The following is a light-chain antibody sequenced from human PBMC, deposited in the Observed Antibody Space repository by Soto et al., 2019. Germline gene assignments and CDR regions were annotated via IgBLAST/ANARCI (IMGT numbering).Light chain of an antibody. CDR3: ASWDDSLSGCV. Sequence: QSVLTQPPSASGTPGQRATISCSGSDSNIGSFTVHWYQQVPGTAPKPLIHTTYQRPSGVPDRFSGSKSGTSGSLAISGLQPEDEADYYCASWDDSLSGCVFGTGTKVTVL. CDR1: DSNIGSFT. CDR2: TTY. J-gene: IGLJ1*01. V-gene: IGLV1-44*01.